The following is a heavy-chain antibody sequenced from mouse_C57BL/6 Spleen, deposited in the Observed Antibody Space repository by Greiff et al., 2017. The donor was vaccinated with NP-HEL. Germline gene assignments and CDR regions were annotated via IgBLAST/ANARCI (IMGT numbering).Heavy chain of an antibody. D-gene: IGHD1-1*01. CDR3: ARAAPFYGSSSYYAMDY. V-gene: IGHV1-52*01. CDR1: GYTFTSYW. Sequence: QVQLQQPGAELVRPGSSVKLSCKASGYTFTSYWMHWVKQRPIQGLEWIGNIDPSDSETHYIQKFKDKATLTVDKSSSTAYLQLSSLTSEDSAVYYCARAAPFYGSSSYYAMDYWGQGTSVTVSS. CDR2: IDPSDSET. J-gene: IGHJ4*01.